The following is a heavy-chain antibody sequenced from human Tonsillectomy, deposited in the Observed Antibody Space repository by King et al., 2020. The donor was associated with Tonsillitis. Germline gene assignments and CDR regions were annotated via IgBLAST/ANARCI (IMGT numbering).Heavy chain of an antibody. D-gene: IGHD5-12*01. CDR3: AKDRGYSGYADALDI. J-gene: IGHJ3*02. Sequence: VQLVESGGGLVQPGRSLRLSCAASRFTFDDYAMHWVRQAPGKGLEWVSGISWNSGSIGYADSVKGRFTISRDNAKNSLYLQMNSLRAEDTALYYCAKDRGYSGYADALDIWGQGTMVTVSS. V-gene: IGHV3-9*01. CDR1: RFTFDDYA. CDR2: ISWNSGSI.